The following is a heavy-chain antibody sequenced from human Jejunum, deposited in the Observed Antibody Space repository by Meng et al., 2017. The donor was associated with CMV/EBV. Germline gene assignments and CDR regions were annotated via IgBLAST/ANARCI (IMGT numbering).Heavy chain of an antibody. CDR2: ISRSGAT. J-gene: IGHJ2*01. Sequence: QGAGPGLVEPSETLSPLFTLCGVSISSSYHYGAWVRQSPGKGLEWIGSISRSGATYYTPSLTSRLTMSVDTSKNQFSLKLSFVTAADTAVYYCVKDVNPLNWFFDVWGRGTLVTVSS. D-gene: IGHD1-14*01. CDR3: VKDVNPLNWFFDV. V-gene: IGHV4-39*07. CDR1: GVSISSSYHY.